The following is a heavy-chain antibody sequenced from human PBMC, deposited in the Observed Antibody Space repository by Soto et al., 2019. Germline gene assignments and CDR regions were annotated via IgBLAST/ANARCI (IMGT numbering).Heavy chain of an antibody. CDR1: GFTFSSYA. CDR2: ISGSGGST. D-gene: IGHD3-10*01. J-gene: IGHJ6*04. CDR3: AKGPHYYGSGSQYGMDV. V-gene: IGHV3-23*01. Sequence: EVQLLESGGGLVQPGGSLRISCAASGFTFSSYAMSWVRQAPGKGLEWVSAISGSGGSTYYADSVKGRFTISRDNSKNKLYLQMNSLRGEDTAVYYCAKGPHYYGSGSQYGMDVCGKGTTVTVSS.